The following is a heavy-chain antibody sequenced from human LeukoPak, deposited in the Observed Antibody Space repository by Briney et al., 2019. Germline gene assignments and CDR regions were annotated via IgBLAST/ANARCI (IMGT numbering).Heavy chain of an antibody. CDR1: GGSMSSYY. CDR2: INYSGST. D-gene: IGHD4-17*01. CDR3: ARGANYGDYGLDAFDV. J-gene: IGHJ3*01. Sequence: SETLSLTCTVSGGSMSSYYWSWIRQPPGEGLEWIRYINYSGSTTYNPSLRSRVTMSIDTSKNQFSLKLTSVTAADTAVYHCARGANYGDYGLDAFDVWGQGTMVTVSS. V-gene: IGHV4-59*01.